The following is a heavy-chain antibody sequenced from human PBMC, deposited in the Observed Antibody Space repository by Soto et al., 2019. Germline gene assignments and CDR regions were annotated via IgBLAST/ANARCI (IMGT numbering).Heavy chain of an antibody. D-gene: IGHD1-26*01. J-gene: IGHJ6*02. CDR1: GFTFSNYS. V-gene: IGHV3-30-3*01. CDR3: ARDKESGATTPGWSYYYGLDV. CDR2: IPYDGGNK. Sequence: SLRLSCPASGFTFSNYSMHWVRPAPGKGLEWGAVIPYDGGNKYYADSVKGRFTISRDNSKNTLYLQMNSLRAEDTAVYYCARDKESGATTPGWSYYYGLDVWGQGTTVTVSS.